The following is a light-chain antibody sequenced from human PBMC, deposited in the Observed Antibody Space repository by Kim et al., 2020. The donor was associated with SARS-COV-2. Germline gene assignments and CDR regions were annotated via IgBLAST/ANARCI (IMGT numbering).Light chain of an antibody. CDR3: AAWDDRLSGRL. CDR1: SSNIEKNT. J-gene: IGLJ3*02. Sequence: QPVLTQAPSVSGTPGQRVAISCSGSSSNIEKNTVSWFRQLPRTAPKLLIYNNDQRPSGVPDRFSGSKSGTSASLAISGLQSEDEADYFCAAWDDRLSGRLFGGGTQLTVL. V-gene: IGLV1-44*01. CDR2: NND.